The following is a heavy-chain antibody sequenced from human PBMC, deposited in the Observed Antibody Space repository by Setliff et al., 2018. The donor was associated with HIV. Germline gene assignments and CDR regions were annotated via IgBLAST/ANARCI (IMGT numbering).Heavy chain of an antibody. J-gene: IGHJ4*02. CDR1: GGSISSSSYY. V-gene: IGHV4-61*05. CDR2: IYSSGST. CDR3: ARAGRGSGRYVYSFDY. D-gene: IGHD1-26*01. Sequence: SETLSLTCTVSGGSISSSSYYWGWIRQPPGKGLEWIGYIYSSGSTNYNPSLKSRVTISVDTSKNQLSLKLSSVTAADTAVYYCARAGRGSGRYVYSFDYWGQGSLVTVPS.